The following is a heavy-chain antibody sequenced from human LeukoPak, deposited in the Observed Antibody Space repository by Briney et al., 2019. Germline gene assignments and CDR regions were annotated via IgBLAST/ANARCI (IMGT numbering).Heavy chain of an antibody. J-gene: IGHJ5*02. Sequence: GGSLRLSCAASGFTFSSYAMSWVRQAPGKGLEWVSAISGSGGSTYYADSVKGRFTISRDNSKNTLYLQMNSLRAEDTAVYYCATVLSPLWFGEEGDQAAVWFDPWGQGTLVTVSS. CDR3: ATVLSPLWFGEEGDQAAVWFDP. D-gene: IGHD3-10*01. CDR2: ISGSGGST. V-gene: IGHV3-23*01. CDR1: GFTFSSYA.